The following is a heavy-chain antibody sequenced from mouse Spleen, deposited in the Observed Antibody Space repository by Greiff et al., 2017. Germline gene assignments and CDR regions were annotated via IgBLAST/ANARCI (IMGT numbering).Heavy chain of an antibody. Sequence: EVQVVESGGGLVQPGGSMKLSCAASGSTFSDAWMDWVRQSPEKGLEWVAEIRNKANNHATYYAESVKGRFTISRDDSKSSVYLQMNSLRAEDTGIYYCTSSWREGFDYWGQGTTLTVSS. J-gene: IGHJ2*01. V-gene: IGHV6-6*01. D-gene: IGHD6-1*01. CDR3: TSSWREGFDY. CDR2: IRNKANNHAT. CDR1: GSTFSDAW.